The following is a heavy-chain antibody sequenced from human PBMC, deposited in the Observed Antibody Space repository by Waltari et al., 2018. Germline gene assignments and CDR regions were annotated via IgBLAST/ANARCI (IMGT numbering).Heavy chain of an antibody. CDR3: ARSPDQPDSLDYYMDV. D-gene: IGHD2-21*01. Sequence: EVQLVESGGGLVQPGGSLRLSCAASGFSFSISAMHWVRQAPGKGLEYVSAISSNGVSTYYANSMKGRLSISRDNSKNTLYLQMGSLRAEDMAVYYCARSPDQPDSLDYYMDVWGKGTTVTVSS. CDR2: ISSNGVST. J-gene: IGHJ6*03. CDR1: GFSFSISA. V-gene: IGHV3-64*01.